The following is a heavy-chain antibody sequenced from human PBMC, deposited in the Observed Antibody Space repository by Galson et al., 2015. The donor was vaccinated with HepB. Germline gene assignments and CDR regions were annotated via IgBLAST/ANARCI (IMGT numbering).Heavy chain of an antibody. D-gene: IGHD3-10*01. CDR2: INSDGSST. J-gene: IGHJ3*02. CDR3: ARVGSWFGEFYEDDAFDI. Sequence: SLRLSCAASGFTFSSYWMHWVRQAPGKGLVWVSRINSDGSSTSYADSVKGRFTISSDNAKNTLYLQMNSLRAEDTAVYYCARVGSWFGEFYEDDAFDIWGQGTMVTVSS. CDR1: GFTFSSYW. V-gene: IGHV3-74*01.